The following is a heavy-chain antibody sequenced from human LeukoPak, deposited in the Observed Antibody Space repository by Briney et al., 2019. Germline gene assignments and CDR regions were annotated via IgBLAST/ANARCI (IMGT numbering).Heavy chain of an antibody. V-gene: IGHV3-30*04. CDR2: ISYDGSNK. CDR1: GFTFSSYA. CDR3: ARASTVTTFAFDI. Sequence: GGSLRLSCAASGFTFSSYAMHWVRQAPGKGLEWVAVISYDGSNKYYADSAKGRFTISRDNSKNTLYLQMNSLRAEDTAVYYCARASTVTTFAFDIWGQGTMVTVSS. D-gene: IGHD4-17*01. J-gene: IGHJ3*02.